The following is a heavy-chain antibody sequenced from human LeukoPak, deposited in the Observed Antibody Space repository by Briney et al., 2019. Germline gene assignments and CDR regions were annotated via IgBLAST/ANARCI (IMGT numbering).Heavy chain of an antibody. V-gene: IGHV4-4*07. CDR1: RGSINSYW. J-gene: IGHJ4*02. Sequence: SETLSLTCFVSRGSINSYWWSWIRQPAGKGLEFIGRIYTTGKTNYNPSLKSRVSISVDTSKNKFSLELRSVTAADTAVYFCARAGYTISSYRFDYWGQGALVTVSA. D-gene: IGHD3-16*02. CDR2: IYTTGKT. CDR3: ARAGYTISSYRFDY.